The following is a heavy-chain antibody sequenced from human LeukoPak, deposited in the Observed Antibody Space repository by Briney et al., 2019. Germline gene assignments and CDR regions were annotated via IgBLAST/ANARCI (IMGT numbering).Heavy chain of an antibody. CDR3: ARDEGGELLTYFDY. CDR1: GFTFDDYG. Sequence: PGGSLRLSCAASGFTFDDYGMSWVRQAPGKGLEWVSGINWNGGSTGYADSVKGRLTISRDNAKNSLYLQMNSLRAEDTALYYCARDEGGELLTYFDYWGQGTLVTVSS. V-gene: IGHV3-20*04. D-gene: IGHD1-26*01. J-gene: IGHJ4*02. CDR2: INWNGGST.